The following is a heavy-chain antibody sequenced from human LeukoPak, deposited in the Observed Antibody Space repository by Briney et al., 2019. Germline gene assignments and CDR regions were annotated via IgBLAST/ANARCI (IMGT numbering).Heavy chain of an antibody. CDR2: IYYSGST. Sequence: SETLSLTCTVSGGSISSSSYYWGWIRQPPGKGLEWIGSIYYSGSTYYNPSLKSRVTISVDTSKNQFSLKLSSVTAADTAVYYCARDPSTTVTTFDYWGQGTLVTVSS. CDR3: ARDPSTTVTTFDY. V-gene: IGHV4-39*07. J-gene: IGHJ4*02. CDR1: GGSISSSSYY. D-gene: IGHD4-11*01.